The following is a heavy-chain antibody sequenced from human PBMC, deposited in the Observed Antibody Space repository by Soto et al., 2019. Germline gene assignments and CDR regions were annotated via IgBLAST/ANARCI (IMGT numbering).Heavy chain of an antibody. V-gene: IGHV4-4*02. Sequence: QVQLQESGPGLVKPSGTLSLTCAVSGGSISSSNWWSWVRQPPGKGLEWIGEIYHSGSTNYNPSLTSRVTIPVAKSKNQFSLKLSSVTAADTAVYYCARVGPTQYYFDYWGQGTLVTVSS. J-gene: IGHJ4*02. CDR3: ARVGPTQYYFDY. CDR1: GGSISSSNW. CDR2: IYHSGST.